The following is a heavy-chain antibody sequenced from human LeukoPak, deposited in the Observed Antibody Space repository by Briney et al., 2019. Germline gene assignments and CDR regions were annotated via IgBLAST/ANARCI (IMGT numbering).Heavy chain of an antibody. CDR2: ISGSGGST. D-gene: IGHD3/OR15-3a*01. J-gene: IGHJ3*02. CDR1: GFTFSSYA. CDR3: ANHYPYVLDAFDI. Sequence: QTGGSLRLSCAASGFTFSSYAMSWVRQAPGKGLEWVSAISGSGGSTYYADSVKGRFTISRDNSKNTLYLQMNSLRAEDTAVYYCANHYPYVLDAFDIWGQGTMVTVSS. V-gene: IGHV3-23*01.